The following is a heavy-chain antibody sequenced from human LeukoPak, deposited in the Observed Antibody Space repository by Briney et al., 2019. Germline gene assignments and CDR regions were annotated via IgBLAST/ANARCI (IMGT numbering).Heavy chain of an antibody. V-gene: IGHV3-72*01. D-gene: IGHD3-10*01. CDR2: NRNKANGYTT. Sequence: PGGSLRLSCAASGFTFSDHYMDWVRQAPGTGLEWIGRNRNKANGYTTEYAASVKGRFTISRDDSKNSLFLQMNSLKTEDTAVYYCVRVRGSAWSQSYFDYWGQGTLVTVSS. J-gene: IGHJ4*02. CDR1: GFTFSDHY. CDR3: VRVRGSAWSQSYFDY.